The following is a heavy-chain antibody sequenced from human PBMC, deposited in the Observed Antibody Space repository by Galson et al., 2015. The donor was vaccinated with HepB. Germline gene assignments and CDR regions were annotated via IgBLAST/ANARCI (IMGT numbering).Heavy chain of an antibody. J-gene: IGHJ4*02. V-gene: IGHV1-24*01. CDR3: ATVREREKRDSYDSSGYYWGVFDY. D-gene: IGHD3-22*01. CDR1: GYTLTELS. CDR2: SDPEDGET. Sequence: SVKVSCKVSGYTLTELSMHWVRQAPGKGLEWMGGSDPEDGETIYAQKFQGRVTMTEDTSTDTAYMELSSLRSEDTAVYYCATVREREKRDSYDSSGYYWGVFDYWGQGTLVTVSS.